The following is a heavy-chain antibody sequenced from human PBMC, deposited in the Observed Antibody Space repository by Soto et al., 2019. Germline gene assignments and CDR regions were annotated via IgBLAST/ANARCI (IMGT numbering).Heavy chain of an antibody. Sequence: SETLSLTCTVSGGSISSYYWSWIRQPPGKGLEWIGYIYYSGSTNYNPSLKSRVTISVDTSKNQFSLKLSSVTAADTAAYYCARYSSGSMGYYYMDVWGKGTTVTVS. CDR3: ARYSSGSMGYYYMDV. CDR1: GGSISSYY. J-gene: IGHJ6*03. V-gene: IGHV4-59*01. CDR2: IYYSGST. D-gene: IGHD6-19*01.